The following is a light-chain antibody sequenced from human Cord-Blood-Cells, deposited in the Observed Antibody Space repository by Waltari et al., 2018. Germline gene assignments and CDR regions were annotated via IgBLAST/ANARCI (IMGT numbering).Light chain of an antibody. J-gene: IGKJ4*01. Sequence: EIVLTQSPGTLPLSPGERATFPCRASQSVSSSYLAWYQQKPGQAPRLLIYGASSRATGIPDRFSGSGSGTDFTLTISRLEPEDFAVYYCQQYGSSPLTFGGGTKVEIK. CDR1: QSVSSSY. V-gene: IGKV3-20*01. CDR2: GAS. CDR3: QQYGSSPLT.